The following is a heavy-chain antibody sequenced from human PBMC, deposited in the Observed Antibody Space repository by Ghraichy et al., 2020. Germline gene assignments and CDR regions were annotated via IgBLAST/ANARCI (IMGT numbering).Heavy chain of an antibody. CDR2: IKSKTDGGTT. V-gene: IGHV3-15*01. CDR3: TTGVRDCSGGSCPEADY. Sequence: GGSLRLSCTGSGFTFSNAWMSWVRQAPGEGLEWVGRIKSKTDGGTTDYAAPVKGRFTISRDDSKNTLYLQMNSLKTEDTAVYYCTTGVRDCSGGSCPEADYWGQGALVTVSS. CDR1: GFTFSNAW. J-gene: IGHJ4*02. D-gene: IGHD2-15*01.